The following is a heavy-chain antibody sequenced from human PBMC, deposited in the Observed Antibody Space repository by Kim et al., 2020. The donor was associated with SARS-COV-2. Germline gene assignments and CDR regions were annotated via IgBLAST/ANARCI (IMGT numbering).Heavy chain of an antibody. D-gene: IGHD3-10*01. Sequence: SETLSLTCAVYGGSFSGYYWSWIRQPPGKGLEWIGEINHSGSTNYNPSLKSRVTISVDTSKNQFSLKLSSVTAADTAVYYCARGLLLWFGSGRNWFDPWGQGTLGTVSS. V-gene: IGHV4-34*01. CDR1: GGSFSGYY. CDR2: INHSGST. J-gene: IGHJ5*02. CDR3: ARGLLLWFGSGRNWFDP.